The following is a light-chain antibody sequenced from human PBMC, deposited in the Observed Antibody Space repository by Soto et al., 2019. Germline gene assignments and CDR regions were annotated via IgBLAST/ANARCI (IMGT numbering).Light chain of an antibody. CDR3: SSYTSSSTLV. V-gene: IGLV2-14*01. Sequence: QSALTQPASVSGSPGQSITISCTGTSSDVGGYNYVSWYQQHPGKAPKLMIYEVSNRPSGVSNRFSGSKSGNTASLTISGLQAEDADDYYCSSYTSSSTLVFGGGTQLTVL. J-gene: IGLJ3*02. CDR2: EVS. CDR1: SSDVGGYNY.